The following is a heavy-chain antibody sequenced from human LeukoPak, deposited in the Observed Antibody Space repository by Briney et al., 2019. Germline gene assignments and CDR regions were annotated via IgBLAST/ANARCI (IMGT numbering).Heavy chain of an antibody. J-gene: IGHJ6*03. CDR1: GGSISSYY. D-gene: IGHD5-12*01. Sequence: SETLSLTCTVSGGSISSYYWSWIRQPPGKGLEWIGYIYYSGSTNYNPSLKSRVTISVDTSKNQFSLKLSSVTAADTAVYYCARDRYSGYEPWAYYYYYYMDVWGKGTTVTISS. CDR2: IYYSGST. V-gene: IGHV4-59*01. CDR3: ARDRYSGYEPWAYYYYYYMDV.